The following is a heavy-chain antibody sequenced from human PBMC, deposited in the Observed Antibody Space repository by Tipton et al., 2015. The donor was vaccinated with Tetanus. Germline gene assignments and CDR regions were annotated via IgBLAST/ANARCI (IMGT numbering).Heavy chain of an antibody. CDR1: GLTFSTYW. Sequence: SLRLSCAASGLTFSTYWMTWVRQAPGKGLEWVANIKQDSTEKYYVDSVKGRFTVSRDNAKNSLYLEMNSLRAEDTGVYYCARDPPSIGFALDVWGRGTMVTVSS. CDR2: IKQDSTEK. CDR3: ARDPPSIGFALDV. J-gene: IGHJ3*01. V-gene: IGHV3-7*01. D-gene: IGHD3-22*01.